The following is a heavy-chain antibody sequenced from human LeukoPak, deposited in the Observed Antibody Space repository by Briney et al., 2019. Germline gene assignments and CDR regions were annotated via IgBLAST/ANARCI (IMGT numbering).Heavy chain of an antibody. CDR3: ATRSEAVADPNDAFDI. Sequence: GGSLRLSCAASGFTFSDYYMSWIRQAPGKGLEWVSYISSSSSYTNYADSVKGRFTISRDNAKNSLYLQMNSLRAEDTAVYYCATRSEAVADPNDAFDIWGQGTMVTVSS. V-gene: IGHV3-11*03. CDR1: GFTFSDYY. CDR2: ISSSSSYT. J-gene: IGHJ3*02. D-gene: IGHD6-19*01.